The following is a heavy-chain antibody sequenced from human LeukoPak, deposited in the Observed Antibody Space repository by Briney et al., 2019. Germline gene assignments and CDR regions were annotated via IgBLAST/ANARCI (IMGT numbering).Heavy chain of an antibody. CDR1: GGSISSYY. CDR3: ARERGRYSSSFRDYMDV. V-gene: IGHV4-38-2*02. CDR2: IYHSGST. D-gene: IGHD6-6*01. Sequence: SETLSLTCTVSGGSISSYYWGWIRQPPGKGLEWIGSIYHSGSTYYNPSLKSRVTISVDTSKNQFSLKLSSVTAADTAVYYCARERGRYSSSFRDYMDVWGKGTTVTVSS. J-gene: IGHJ6*03.